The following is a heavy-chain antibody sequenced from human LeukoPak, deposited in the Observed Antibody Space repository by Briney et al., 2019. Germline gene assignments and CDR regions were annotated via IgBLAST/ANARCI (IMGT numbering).Heavy chain of an antibody. D-gene: IGHD3-16*01. J-gene: IGHJ3*01. CDR3: ARDDYGVFDAFDV. Sequence: SETLSLTCTVSGGSISSHYWSWIRQPPGKGLEWIGYIYNSGSTNYDPSLKSRVTISLDTSKNQFSLHLTSVTAADTAVYFCARDDYGVFDAFDVWGQGTVVTVSS. V-gene: IGHV4-59*08. CDR1: GGSISSHY. CDR2: IYNSGST.